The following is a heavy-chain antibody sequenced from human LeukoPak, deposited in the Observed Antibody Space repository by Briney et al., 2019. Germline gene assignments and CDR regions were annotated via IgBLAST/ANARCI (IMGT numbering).Heavy chain of an antibody. D-gene: IGHD3-10*01. CDR2: IYPGDSDT. Sequence: GESLKISCKASGYSFTTYWIGWVRQMPGKGLEWMGVIYPGDSDTRYSPSFQGQVTISADKSISTAYLQWSSLKASDTAMYYCARVGSGSYYDDAFDIWGQGTMVTVSS. CDR3: ARVGSGSYYDDAFDI. J-gene: IGHJ3*02. CDR1: GYSFTTYW. V-gene: IGHV5-51*01.